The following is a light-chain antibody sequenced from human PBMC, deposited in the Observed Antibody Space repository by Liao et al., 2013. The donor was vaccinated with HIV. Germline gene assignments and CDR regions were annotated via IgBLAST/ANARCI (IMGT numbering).Light chain of an antibody. CDR1: NIESHS. J-gene: IGLJ3*02. Sequence: SYELTQPPSLSVAPGKTARISCGGDNIESHSVHWYQQKPGQAPVLVMSYDNDRPSGIPERFSGSKFGNTATLTISRVEAGDEADYYCQVWDSSLRVFGGGSRLTVL. V-gene: IGLV3-21*01. CDR3: QVWDSSLRV. CDR2: YDN.